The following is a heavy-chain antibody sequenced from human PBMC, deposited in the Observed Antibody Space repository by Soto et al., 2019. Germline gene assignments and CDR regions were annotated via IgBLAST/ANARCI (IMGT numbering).Heavy chain of an antibody. CDR1: GGSISSGGYY. Sequence: PSETLSLTCTVSGGSISSGGYYWSWIRQHPGKGLEWIGYIYYSGSTYYNPSLRSRVTISVDTSKNQFSLKLSSVTAADTAVYYCARIYGSGDFHGGYYGMDVWGQGTTVTVSS. D-gene: IGHD3-10*01. V-gene: IGHV4-31*03. CDR2: IYYSGST. CDR3: ARIYGSGDFHGGYYGMDV. J-gene: IGHJ6*02.